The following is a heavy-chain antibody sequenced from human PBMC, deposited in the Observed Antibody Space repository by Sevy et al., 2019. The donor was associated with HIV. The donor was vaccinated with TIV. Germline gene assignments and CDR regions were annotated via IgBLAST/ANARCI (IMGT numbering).Heavy chain of an antibody. CDR1: GFTFSSYA. V-gene: IGHV3-23*01. Sequence: GGSLRLSCAASGFTFSSYAVSWVRQAPGKGLEWVSFISGSGGTTYYADSVKGRFTISRDNSKNILYLQMNSLRAEDTAVYYCARSDDSSGYYVYYFEYWGQGTVVTVSS. D-gene: IGHD3-22*01. CDR2: ISGSGGTT. CDR3: ARSDDSSGYYVYYFEY. J-gene: IGHJ4*02.